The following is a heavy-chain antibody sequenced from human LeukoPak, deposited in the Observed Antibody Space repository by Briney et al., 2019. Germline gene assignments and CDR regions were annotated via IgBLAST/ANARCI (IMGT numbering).Heavy chain of an antibody. CDR1: GYTFTSYG. CDR2: ISAYNGNT. CDR3: ARAPGSGYDYSVVDY. D-gene: IGHD5-12*01. V-gene: IGHV1-18*01. J-gene: IGHJ4*02. Sequence: ASVKVSCKASGYTFTSYGISWVRQAPGQGLEWMGWISAYNGNTNYAQKLQGRVTMTTDTSTSTAYMELRSLRSDDTAVYYCARAPGSGYDYSVVDYWGQGTLVTVSS.